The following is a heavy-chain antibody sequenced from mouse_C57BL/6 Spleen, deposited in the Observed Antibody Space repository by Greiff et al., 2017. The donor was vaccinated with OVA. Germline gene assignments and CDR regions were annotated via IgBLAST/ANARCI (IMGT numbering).Heavy chain of an antibody. V-gene: IGHV3-6*01. Sequence: EVHLVESGPGLVKPSQSLSLTCSVTGYSITSGYYWNWIRQFPGNKLEWMGYISYDGSNNYNPSLKNRISITRDTSKNQFFLKLNSVTTEDTATYYCARRDGSSWFDYWGQGTTLTVSS. J-gene: IGHJ2*01. CDR2: ISYDGSN. D-gene: IGHD1-1*01. CDR3: ARRDGSSWFDY. CDR1: GYSITSGYY.